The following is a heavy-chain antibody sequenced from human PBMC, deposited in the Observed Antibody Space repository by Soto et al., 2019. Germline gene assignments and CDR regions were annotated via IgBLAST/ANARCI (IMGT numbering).Heavy chain of an antibody. V-gene: IGHV4-31*03. Sequence: QVQLQESGPGLVKPSQTLSLTCTVSGGSISSGGYYWSWIRQHPGKGLEWIGYIYYSGSTYYNPSLTSRVTISVDTSKNQCSLKLSSVTAADTAVYYCARDYRTKRGIYGMDVWGQGTTVTVSS. CDR2: IYYSGST. D-gene: IGHD3-16*01. CDR3: ARDYRTKRGIYGMDV. J-gene: IGHJ6*02. CDR1: GGSISSGGYY.